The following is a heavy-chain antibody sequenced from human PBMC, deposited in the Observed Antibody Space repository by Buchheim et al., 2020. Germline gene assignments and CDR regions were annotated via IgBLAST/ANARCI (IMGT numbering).Heavy chain of an antibody. Sequence: QLQLQESGPGLVQPSDTLSLTCTVSDGSMRSSDYYWGWIRQPPGKGLEWIGSFYYSGSTYSNPSLKSRVSIFGDTSKNQFSLKLSSVTAADTAVYYCATTVVKMGGPWFDPWGQGTL. V-gene: IGHV4-39*07. CDR3: ATTVVKMGGPWFDP. J-gene: IGHJ5*02. CDR1: DGSMRSSDYY. D-gene: IGHD4-23*01. CDR2: FYYSGST.